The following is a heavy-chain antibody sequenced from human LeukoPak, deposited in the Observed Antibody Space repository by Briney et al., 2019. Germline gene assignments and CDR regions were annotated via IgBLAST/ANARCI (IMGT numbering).Heavy chain of an antibody. CDR3: ARANFLYCSSSTCLFDY. V-gene: IGHV1-2*02. Sequence: ASVKVSCKASGYTFTDYYMHWVRQAPGQGFEWMGWINPNDGDTNYAQKFRGRVTMTRDTSISTAHMELSRLRSDDTAVYYCARANFLYCSSSTCLFDYWGQGTLVTVSS. CDR2: INPNDGDT. J-gene: IGHJ4*02. CDR1: GYTFTDYY. D-gene: IGHD2-2*01.